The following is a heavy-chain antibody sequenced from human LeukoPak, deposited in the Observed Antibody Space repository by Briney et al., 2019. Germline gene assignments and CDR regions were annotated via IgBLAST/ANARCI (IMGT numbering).Heavy chain of an antibody. Sequence: PSETLSLTCTVSGGSISSYYWSWIRQPPGKGLEWIGYIYYSGSTNYNPSLKSRVTISVDTSKNQFSLKLSSVTATDTAVYYCAGHHPRNTVDFWGQGTLVTVSS. D-gene: IGHD2/OR15-2a*01. CDR3: AGHHPRNTVDF. J-gene: IGHJ4*02. V-gene: IGHV4-59*01. CDR2: IYYSGST. CDR1: GGSISSYY.